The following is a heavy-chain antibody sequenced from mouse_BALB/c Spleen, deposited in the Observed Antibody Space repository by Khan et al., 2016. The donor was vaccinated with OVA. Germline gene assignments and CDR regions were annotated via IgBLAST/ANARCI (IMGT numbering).Heavy chain of an antibody. V-gene: IGHV3-2*02. CDR3: ASGRLLRRYTDYFDY. Sequence: EVELVETGPGLLKPSQSLSLTCPVTGYSITRDYAWNWIRHFPGKQLEWMAYIGYSGSTTYQQSLRSRFSITRDTSKNQFFLQLNSVTTEDTATYYCASGRLLRRYTDYFDYWGQGTTLTVSS. J-gene: IGHJ2*01. CDR2: IGYSGST. CDR1: GYSITRDYA. D-gene: IGHD1-1*01.